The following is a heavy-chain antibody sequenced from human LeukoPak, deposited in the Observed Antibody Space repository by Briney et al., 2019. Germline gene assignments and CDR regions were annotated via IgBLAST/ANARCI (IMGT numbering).Heavy chain of an antibody. CDR3: AREAGTGDY. Sequence: QRGGSLRLSCAASGFTFSNYWMSWVRQAPGKGLEWVANIKQDGREKYYVDSVKGRFTISRDNAKNSLYLQMNSLRAEDTAVYYCAREAGTGDYWGQGTLVTVSS. J-gene: IGHJ4*02. CDR2: IKQDGREK. D-gene: IGHD6-13*01. CDR1: GFTFSNYW. V-gene: IGHV3-7*01.